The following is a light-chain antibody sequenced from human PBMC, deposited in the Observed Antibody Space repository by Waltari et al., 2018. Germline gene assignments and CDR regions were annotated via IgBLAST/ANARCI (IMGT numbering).Light chain of an antibody. J-gene: IGLJ2*01. V-gene: IGLV2-14*03. Sequence: QSVLTQPASVSGSPGRSITISCTGANSDVGGYNSVSWYQQHPDRAPKLMIYAVSNRPSGVSDRFSGSKSGNTASLTISGLQAEDEADYYCSSYTNRRDVIFGGGTKLTVL. CDR2: AVS. CDR1: NSDVGGYNS. CDR3: SSYTNRRDVI.